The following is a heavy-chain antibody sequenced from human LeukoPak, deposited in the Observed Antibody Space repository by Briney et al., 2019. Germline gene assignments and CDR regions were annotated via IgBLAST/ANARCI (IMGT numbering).Heavy chain of an antibody. Sequence: SVKVSCKASGFTFTSSAMQWVRQARGQRLEWIGWIVVGSGNTNYAQKFQERVTITRDMSTSTAYMELSSLRSEDTAVYYCAAVGTYCGGDCYSDYWGQGTLVTVSS. CDR1: GFTFTSSA. CDR3: AAVGTYCGGDCYSDY. CDR2: IVVGSGNT. D-gene: IGHD2-21*02. J-gene: IGHJ4*02. V-gene: IGHV1-58*02.